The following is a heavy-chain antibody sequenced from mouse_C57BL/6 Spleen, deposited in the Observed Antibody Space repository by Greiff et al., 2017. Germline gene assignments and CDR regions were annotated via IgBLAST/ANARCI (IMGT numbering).Heavy chain of an antibody. J-gene: IGHJ4*01. V-gene: IGHV1-82*01. D-gene: IGHD3-2*01. Sequence: VKLMESGPELVKPGASVKISCKASGYAFSSSWMNWVKQRPGKGLEWIGRIYPGDGDTNSNGKFKGKATLTADKSSSTAYMQLSSLTSEDSAVYFCATDSSGAMDYWGQGTSVTVSS. CDR2: IYPGDGDT. CDR3: ATDSSGAMDY. CDR1: GYAFSSSW.